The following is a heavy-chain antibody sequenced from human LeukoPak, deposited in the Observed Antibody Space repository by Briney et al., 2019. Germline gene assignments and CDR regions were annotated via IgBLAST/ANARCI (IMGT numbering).Heavy chain of an antibody. CDR2: IIPILGIA. CDR1: GGTFSSYA. Sequence: SVKVSCKASGGTFSSYAISWVRQAPGQGLEWMGGIIPILGIANYAQKFQGRVTITADKSTSIAYMELSSLRSEDTAVYYCASLAYCGGDCYSWFDPWGQGTLVTVSS. D-gene: IGHD2-21*02. CDR3: ASLAYCGGDCYSWFDP. J-gene: IGHJ5*02. V-gene: IGHV1-69*10.